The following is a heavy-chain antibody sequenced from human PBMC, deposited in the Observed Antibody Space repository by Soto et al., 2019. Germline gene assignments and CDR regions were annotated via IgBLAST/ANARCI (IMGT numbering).Heavy chain of an antibody. J-gene: IGHJ3*02. V-gene: IGHV1-69*13. CDR3: ASRGTMIVVVELDAFDI. Sequence: SVKVSCKASGGTFSSYAISWVRQAPGQGLEWMGGIIPIFGTANYAQKFQGRVTITADESTSTAYMELSSLRSEDTAVYYCASRGTMIVVVELDAFDIWGPGTMVTVSS. CDR1: GGTFSSYA. CDR2: IIPIFGTA. D-gene: IGHD3-22*01.